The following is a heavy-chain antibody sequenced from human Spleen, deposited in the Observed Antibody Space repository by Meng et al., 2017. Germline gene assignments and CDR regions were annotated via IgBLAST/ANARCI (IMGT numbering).Heavy chain of an antibody. Sequence: ASVKVSCKPSGYTFTAYWLHWVRQAPGQGLEWMGRIDPGTGGTQYAQNFQGRVTMTRDTSISTAYMELSRLRSDDTAVYYCARDGECGSYWCKGDHDAFDIWGQGTMVTVSS. J-gene: IGHJ3*02. V-gene: IGHV1-2*06. CDR2: IDPGTGGT. CDR3: ARDGECGSYWCKGDHDAFDI. D-gene: IGHD1-26*01. CDR1: GYTFTAYW.